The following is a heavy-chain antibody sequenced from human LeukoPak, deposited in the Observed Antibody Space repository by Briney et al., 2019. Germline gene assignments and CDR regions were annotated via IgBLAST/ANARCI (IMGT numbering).Heavy chain of an antibody. CDR3: AREPGYYFDY. V-gene: IGHV3-53*01. J-gene: IGHJ4*02. CDR2: IYSGGST. CDR1: GFTVSSNY. Sequence: GGSLRLSCAPSGFTVSSNYMSWARQAPGKGLEWVSVIYSGGSTYYADSVKGRFTISRDNSKNTLYLQMNSLRAENTAVYYCAREPGYYFDYWGQGTLVTVSS.